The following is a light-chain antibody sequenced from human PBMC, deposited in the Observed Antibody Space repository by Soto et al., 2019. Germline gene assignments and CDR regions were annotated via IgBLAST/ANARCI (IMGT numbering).Light chain of an antibody. Sequence: DIQMTQSPSTLSGSVGDRVTITCRASQTISSWLAWYQQKPGKAPKLLIYKASTLTSGLPSRFSGSGSGTEFTLTISSLQPDDFATYYCQHYNSYSEAFGQGTKVDNK. CDR3: QHYNSYSEA. CDR1: QTISSW. V-gene: IGKV1-5*03. J-gene: IGKJ1*01. CDR2: KAS.